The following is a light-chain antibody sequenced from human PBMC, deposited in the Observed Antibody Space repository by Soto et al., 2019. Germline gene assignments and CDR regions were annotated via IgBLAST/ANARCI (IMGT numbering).Light chain of an antibody. CDR2: GAS. J-gene: IGKJ1*01. Sequence: EIVMTQSPATLSVSPGERATLSCRASQSVSSNLAWYQQKPGQAPRLLIYGASTRATGIPARFSGSGSGTEFTLTISSLQAEDVAVYYCQQYHSTPPRWTFGQGTKVEIK. CDR3: QQYHSTPPRWT. CDR1: QSVSSN. V-gene: IGKV3-15*01.